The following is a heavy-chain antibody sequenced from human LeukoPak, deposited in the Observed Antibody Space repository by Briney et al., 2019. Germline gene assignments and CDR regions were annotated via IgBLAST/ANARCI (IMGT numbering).Heavy chain of an antibody. CDR1: GYTFTSYD. Sequence: ASVKVSCKASGYTFTSYDINWVRQAPGKGLEWMGGFDTQEAETIFAQNFQGRVTMTEDTSSDTAYMELSSLTSEDTAVYYCATPPVWFGEFMSGNSILGYFQDWGQGTLVTVSS. D-gene: IGHD3-10*01. CDR3: ATPPVWFGEFMSGNSILGYFQD. V-gene: IGHV1-24*01. J-gene: IGHJ1*01. CDR2: FDTQEAET.